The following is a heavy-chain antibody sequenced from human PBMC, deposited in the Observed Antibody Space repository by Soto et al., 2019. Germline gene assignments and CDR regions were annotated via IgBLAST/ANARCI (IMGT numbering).Heavy chain of an antibody. D-gene: IGHD3-16*02. V-gene: IGHV1-18*01. CDR3: ARVWGSYPADSGGAGFDP. CDR1: GYSFSSNA. J-gene: IGHJ5*02. CDR2: ISTYSGDP. Sequence: QVQLVQSGAEVKKPGASVKVACKTSGYSFSSNAITWVRQAPGQGLEWMGWISTYSGDPNYAQKFQGRVNMTTDTSTNTAYMELRNLRSDDTAVYYCARVWGSYPADSGGAGFDPWGQGTLVTVSS.